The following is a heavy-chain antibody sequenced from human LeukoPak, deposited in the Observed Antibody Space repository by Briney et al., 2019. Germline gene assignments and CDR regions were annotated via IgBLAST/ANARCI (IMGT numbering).Heavy chain of an antibody. D-gene: IGHD3-22*01. Sequence: PSETLSLTCTVSGGSISSYYWSWIRQPPGKGLEWIGYIYYSGSTNYNPSLKSRVTISVDTSKNQFSLKLSSVTAADTAVYYCARLHSDYYLDYWGQGTLVIVSS. V-gene: IGHV4-59*08. CDR1: GGSISSYY. CDR3: ARLHSDYYLDY. CDR2: IYYSGST. J-gene: IGHJ4*02.